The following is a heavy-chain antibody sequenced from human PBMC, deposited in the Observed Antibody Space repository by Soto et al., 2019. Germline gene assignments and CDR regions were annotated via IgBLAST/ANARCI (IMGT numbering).Heavy chain of an antibody. CDR3: ATGRYGDY. Sequence: QVHLVQSGAEVKKPGASVKVSCKCSGYTFTSYGITWVRQAPGQGLEWMGWISAHNDNTDYAQKLQGRVTVTRDTSTRPAYMELRTLRSADTAVYYCATGRYGDYWGQGALVTVSS. J-gene: IGHJ4*02. CDR1: GYTFTSYG. V-gene: IGHV1-18*01. D-gene: IGHD1-1*01. CDR2: ISAHNDNT.